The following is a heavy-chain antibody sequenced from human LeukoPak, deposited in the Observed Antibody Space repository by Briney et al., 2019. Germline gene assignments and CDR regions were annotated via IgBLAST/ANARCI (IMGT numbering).Heavy chain of an antibody. Sequence: PGGSLRLSCAASGFTFSSYEMNWVRQAPGKGLEWVSYISSSGSTIYYADSVKGRFTISRDNAKNSLYLQMNSLRAEDTAVYYCARQAPENWFDPWGQGTLVTVSS. CDR2: ISSSGSTI. V-gene: IGHV3-48*03. D-gene: IGHD1-14*01. CDR1: GFTFSSYE. CDR3: ARQAPENWFDP. J-gene: IGHJ5*02.